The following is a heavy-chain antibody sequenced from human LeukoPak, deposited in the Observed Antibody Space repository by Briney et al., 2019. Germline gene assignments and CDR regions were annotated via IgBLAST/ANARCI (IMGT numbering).Heavy chain of an antibody. V-gene: IGHV3-23*01. Sequence: PGGSLRLSCAASGFTFSSYAMTWVRQAPGKGLEWVSAIHGSGGSTYYADSVKGRFTVSRDNSKNTLYPQMNSLRAEDTAVYYCAKDRTVSGTYLLDAFHIWGQGTMVTVSS. D-gene: IGHD1-26*01. CDR3: AKDRTVSGTYLLDAFHI. CDR2: IHGSGGST. J-gene: IGHJ3*02. CDR1: GFTFSSYA.